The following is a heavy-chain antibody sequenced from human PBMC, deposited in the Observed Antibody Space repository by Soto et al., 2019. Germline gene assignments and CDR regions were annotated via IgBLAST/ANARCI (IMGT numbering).Heavy chain of an antibody. CDR2: IWYDGSNK. Sequence: GGSLRLSCAASGFTFSSYGIHWVRQAPGKGLEWVGIIWYDGSNKYYADSVKGRFTISRDSSKNTVYFQMNSLRAEDTAVYYCARGVVGYSYGSRYDYWGQGTLVTVSS. V-gene: IGHV3-33*01. CDR1: GFTFSSYG. J-gene: IGHJ4*02. D-gene: IGHD5-18*01. CDR3: ARGVVGYSYGSRYDY.